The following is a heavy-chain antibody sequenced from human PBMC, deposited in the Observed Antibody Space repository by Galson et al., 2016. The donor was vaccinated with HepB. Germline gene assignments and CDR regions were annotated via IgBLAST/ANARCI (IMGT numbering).Heavy chain of an antibody. V-gene: IGHV1-69*06. CDR3: AGRSIPVTGNLDY. CDR1: GGTFSRQA. Sequence: ASGGTFSRQAISWVRQAPGQGLEWMGGITPFFGTSKYAQKFQDRVTITADKSTSTTYMQLSSLRSEDTALYYCAGRSIPVTGNLDYWGQGTLVTVSS. J-gene: IGHJ4*02. CDR2: ITPFFGTS. D-gene: IGHD6-13*01.